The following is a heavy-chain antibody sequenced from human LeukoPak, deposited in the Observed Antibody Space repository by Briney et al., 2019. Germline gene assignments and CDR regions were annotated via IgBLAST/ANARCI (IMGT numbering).Heavy chain of an antibody. Sequence: ASVKVSCKTSGYTFTSYYMHWVRQAPGQGLEWMGIINPSGGSTSYAQKFQGRVTMTRDTSTSTVYMELSSLRSEDTAVYYCASVVSGSYPADAFDVWGQGTMVTVSS. CDR2: INPSGGST. CDR1: GYTFTSYY. CDR3: ASVVSGSYPADAFDV. V-gene: IGHV1-46*03. D-gene: IGHD1-26*01. J-gene: IGHJ3*01.